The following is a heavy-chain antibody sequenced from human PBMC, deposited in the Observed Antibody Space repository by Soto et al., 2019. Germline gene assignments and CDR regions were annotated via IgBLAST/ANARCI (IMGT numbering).Heavy chain of an antibody. CDR3: ARAIAAAGTSPAFDI. V-gene: IGHV1-8*01. D-gene: IGHD6-13*01. CDR1: GYTFTSYD. CDR2: MNPNSGNT. Sequence: QVQLVQSGAEVKKPGASVKVSCKASGYTFTSYDINWVRQATGQGLEWMGWMNPNSGNTGYAQKFRGRVTMTRQTSISTAYMELSSLRSEDTAVYYCARAIAAAGTSPAFDIWGQGTMVTVSS. J-gene: IGHJ3*02.